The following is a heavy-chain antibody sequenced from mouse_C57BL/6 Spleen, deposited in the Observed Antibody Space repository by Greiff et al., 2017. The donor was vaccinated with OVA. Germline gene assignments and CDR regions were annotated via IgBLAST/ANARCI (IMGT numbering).Heavy chain of an antibody. CDR3: ARGGYGSSYGGAMDY. J-gene: IGHJ4*01. CDR2: IHPHGGGT. V-gene: IGHV1-64*01. D-gene: IGHD1-1*01. CDR1: GYTFTSYW. Sequence: QVQLQQPGAELVKPGASVKLSCKASGYTFTSYWMHWVKQRPGQGLEWIGMIHPHGGGTNYNEKFKSKATLTVDKSSSTAYMQLSSLTSEDSAVYYCARGGYGSSYGGAMDYWGQGTSVTVSS.